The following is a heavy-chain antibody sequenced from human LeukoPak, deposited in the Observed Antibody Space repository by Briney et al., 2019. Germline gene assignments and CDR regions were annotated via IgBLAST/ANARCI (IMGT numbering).Heavy chain of an antibody. V-gene: IGHV3-9*01. J-gene: IGHJ4*02. CDR2: ISWNSGSI. Sequence: AGGSLRLSCAASGFTFSSYAMSWVRQAPGKGLEWVSGISWNSGSIGYADSVKGRFTISRDNAKNSLYLQMNSLRAEDTALYYCAKGITIFGVVIIQDYFDYWGQGTLVTVSS. CDR1: GFTFSSYA. D-gene: IGHD3-3*01. CDR3: AKGITIFGVVIIQDYFDY.